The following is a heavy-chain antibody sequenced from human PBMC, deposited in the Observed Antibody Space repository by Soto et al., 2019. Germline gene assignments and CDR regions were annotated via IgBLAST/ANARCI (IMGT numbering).Heavy chain of an antibody. V-gene: IGHV4-31*03. CDR2: IYYSGST. D-gene: IGHD6-13*01. J-gene: IGHJ4*02. Sequence: SETLSLTCTVSGGSISSGGYYWSWIRQHPGKGLEWIGYIYYSGSTYYNPSLKSRVTISVDTSKNQFSLKLSSVTAADTAVYYCARESGYSSSWYSDYWGQGTLVTVSS. CDR3: ARESGYSSSWYSDY. CDR1: GGSISSGGYY.